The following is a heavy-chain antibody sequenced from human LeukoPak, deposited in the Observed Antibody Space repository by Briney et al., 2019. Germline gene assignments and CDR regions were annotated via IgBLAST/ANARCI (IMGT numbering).Heavy chain of an antibody. CDR2: IYYSGSI. CDR1: GGSMKSYY. J-gene: IGHJ5*02. Sequence: PSETLFLTCIVSGGSMKSYYWNWIRQPPGKGLEWIGYIYYSGSINYNPSLKSRVTISIDMSMNQFSLKLSSVTAADTAVYYCVREDGWLDPWGQGTLVTVFS. V-gene: IGHV4-59*13. CDR3: VREDGWLDP.